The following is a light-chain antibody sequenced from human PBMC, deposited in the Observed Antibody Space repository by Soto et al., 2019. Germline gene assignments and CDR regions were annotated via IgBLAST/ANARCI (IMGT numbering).Light chain of an antibody. CDR2: DAS. CDR1: QSISSW. CDR3: QQYNSYPLA. Sequence: DIQMTQSPSTLSASVGDRVTITCRASQSISSWLAWYQQKPGKAPKLLIYDASSLDSGVPSRFSGSGSGTEFTLTISNLQPDDFATYYCQQYNSYPLAFGQGTKVEIK. V-gene: IGKV1-5*01. J-gene: IGKJ1*01.